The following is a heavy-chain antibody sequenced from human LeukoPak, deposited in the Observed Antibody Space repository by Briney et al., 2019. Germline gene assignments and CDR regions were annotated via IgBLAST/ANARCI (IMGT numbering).Heavy chain of an antibody. CDR1: GGSISSSSYY. V-gene: IGHV4-39*01. J-gene: IGHJ5*02. Sequence: PSETLSLTCTVSGGSISSSSYYWGWIRQPPGKGLEWIGSIYYSGSTYYNPSLKSRVTISVDTSKNQFSLKLSSVTAADTAVYYCASRRLGPFVVVPAAWYWFDPWGQGTLVTVSS. CDR3: ASRRLGPFVVVPAAWYWFDP. CDR2: IYYSGST. D-gene: IGHD2-2*01.